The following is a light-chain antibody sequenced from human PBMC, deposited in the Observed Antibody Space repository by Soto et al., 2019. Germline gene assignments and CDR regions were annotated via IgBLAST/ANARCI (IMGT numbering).Light chain of an antibody. J-gene: IGKJ1*01. CDR3: MQPLQTPWT. V-gene: IGKV2-28*01. CDR2: LGS. CDR1: QSLLHSSGYNY. Sequence: DIVMTQSPLSLPVTPGEPASISCRSSQSLLHSSGYNYLEWYLQKPGQSPQLLIYLGSNRASGVPDRFSGSGSGTDFTLKISRVEAEDVGVYYCMQPLQTPWTFGQGTKVDI.